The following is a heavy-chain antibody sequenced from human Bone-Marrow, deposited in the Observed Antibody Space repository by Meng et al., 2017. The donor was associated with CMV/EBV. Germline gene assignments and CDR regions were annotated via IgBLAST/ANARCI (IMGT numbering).Heavy chain of an antibody. CDR2: VYFTGGT. Sequence: SETLSLTCTVSRGSVSSYYWSWLRQTPGKGLEWIGYVYFTGGTNYKPSLNSRVTISIDTSKNQFSLRLNSVTAADTAVYYCARAVVATGVLYFDYWGQGTLVTVSS. D-gene: IGHD7-27*01. V-gene: IGHV4-59*02. CDR1: RGSVSSYY. J-gene: IGHJ4*02. CDR3: ARAVVATGVLYFDY.